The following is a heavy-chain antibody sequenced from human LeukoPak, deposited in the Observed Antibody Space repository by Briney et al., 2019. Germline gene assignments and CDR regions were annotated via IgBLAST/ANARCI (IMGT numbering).Heavy chain of an antibody. D-gene: IGHD4-17*01. CDR3: ARGYYGDHFDY. V-gene: IGHV4-59*01. CDR1: GGSISSYY. CDR2: IYYSGST. Sequence: PSETLSLTCTVSGGSISSYYWRWIRGPPGRGLGWIGYIYYSGSTNYNPSLKSRVTISVDTSKNQFSLKLSSVTAADTAVYYCARGYYGDHFDYWGQGTLVTVSS. J-gene: IGHJ4*02.